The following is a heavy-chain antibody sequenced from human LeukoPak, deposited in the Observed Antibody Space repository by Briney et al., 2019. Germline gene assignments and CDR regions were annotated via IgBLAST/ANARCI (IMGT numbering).Heavy chain of an antibody. J-gene: IGHJ5*02. CDR2: INHSGRA. CDR3: ARAKITAADIDRPFDP. CDR1: GGSFSDYD. V-gene: IGHV4-34*01. Sequence: SETLSLTCAVYGGSFSDYDWSWIRQPPGKGPEWIGEINHSGRANYNPSLKSRVTMSVDTPKNQFSLKLSSVTAADTALYYCARAKITAADIDRPFDPWGQGTLVTVSS. D-gene: IGHD6-13*01.